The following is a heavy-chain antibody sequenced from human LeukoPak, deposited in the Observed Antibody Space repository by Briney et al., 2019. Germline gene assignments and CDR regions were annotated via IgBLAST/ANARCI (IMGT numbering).Heavy chain of an antibody. V-gene: IGHV3-23*01. CDR2: LSGSGTNT. CDR3: AKESQSSGWSPSDY. D-gene: IGHD6-19*01. J-gene: IGHJ4*02. CDR1: GFTFSSYA. Sequence: GGSLRLSCAASGFTFSSYAMSWVRQAPGKGLEWVSGLSGSGTNTYYADSVKGRFTVSRDNPKNTLFLQMTSLRAEDTAVYYCAKESQSSGWSPSDYWGQGTQVTVSS.